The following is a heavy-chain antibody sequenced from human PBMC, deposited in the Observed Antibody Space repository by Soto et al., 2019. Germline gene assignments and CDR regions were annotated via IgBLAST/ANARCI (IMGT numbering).Heavy chain of an antibody. Sequence: QVQLVESGGGVVQPGRSLRLSCAASGFTFSGYAMHWVRQAPGKGLDWVAVTSDDGTNKYYADPVKGRFTISSDTSKNTLYLQMISVRADDTAVYYCTRTKHDYGDYLYYFDYWGQGTLVTVSS. CDR2: TSDDGTNK. CDR1: GFTFSGYA. CDR3: TRTKHDYGDYLYYFDY. J-gene: IGHJ4*02. D-gene: IGHD4-17*01. V-gene: IGHV3-30-3*01.